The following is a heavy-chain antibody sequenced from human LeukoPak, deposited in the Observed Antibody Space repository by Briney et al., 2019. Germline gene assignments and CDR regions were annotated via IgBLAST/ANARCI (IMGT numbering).Heavy chain of an antibody. J-gene: IGHJ4*02. D-gene: IGHD1-14*01. CDR2: IYYTGST. Sequence: SETLSLTCTVSGGSMSTYYWTWIRHPPGKGLEWIGFIYYTGSTNYNPSLKSRVTISVDTSKNQFSLKLSSVTAADTAVYYCAGMRITTPTVRTLDYWGQGTLVTVSS. CDR1: GGSMSTYY. CDR3: AGMRITTPTVRTLDY. V-gene: IGHV4-59*01.